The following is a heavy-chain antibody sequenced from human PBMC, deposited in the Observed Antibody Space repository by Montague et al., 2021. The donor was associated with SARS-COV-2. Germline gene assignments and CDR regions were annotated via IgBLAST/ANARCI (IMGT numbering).Heavy chain of an antibody. V-gene: IGHV3-21*01. CDR3: ARGPLLLGYCSSTSCYLPANFYYGMDV. CDR1: GFTFSSYS. D-gene: IGHD2-2*01. J-gene: IGHJ6*02. CDR2: ISSSSSYI. Sequence: SLRLSCAASGFTFSSYSMNWVRQAPGKGLEWVSSISSSSSYIYYADSVKGRFTISRDNSKNTLYLQMNSPRAEDTAVYYCARGPLLLGYCSSTSCYLPANFYYGMDVWGQGTTITVSS.